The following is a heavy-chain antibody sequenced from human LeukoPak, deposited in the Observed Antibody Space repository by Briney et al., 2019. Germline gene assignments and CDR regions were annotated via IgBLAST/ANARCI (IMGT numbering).Heavy chain of an antibody. D-gene: IGHD4-17*01. Sequence: PGRSLRLSCAASGFTFSSYWLSWVRQPPGKGLEWVANIQQDGSEKNYVDSVKGRFTISRDNGKNSLYLQMNSLRAEDTAVYYCARPHLEHGDLFDYWGQGTLVTVSS. CDR2: IQQDGSEK. CDR1: GFTFSSYW. CDR3: ARPHLEHGDLFDY. J-gene: IGHJ4*02. V-gene: IGHV3-7*01.